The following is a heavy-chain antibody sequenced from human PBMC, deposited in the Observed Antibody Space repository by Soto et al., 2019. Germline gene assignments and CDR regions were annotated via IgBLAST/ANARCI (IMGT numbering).Heavy chain of an antibody. D-gene: IGHD1-26*01. CDR2: INPNSGGT. CDR3: ARVSAIVRATGYNWFDP. V-gene: IGHV1-2*02. J-gene: IGHJ5*02. CDR1: GYTFTGYY. Sequence: QVQLVQSGAEVKKPGASVKVSCKASGYTFTGYYMHWVRQAPGQGLEWMGWINPNSGGTNYAQKFQGRVTMTRDTSISTAYMELSRLRSDDTAVYYCARVSAIVRATGYNWFDPWGQGTLVTVSS.